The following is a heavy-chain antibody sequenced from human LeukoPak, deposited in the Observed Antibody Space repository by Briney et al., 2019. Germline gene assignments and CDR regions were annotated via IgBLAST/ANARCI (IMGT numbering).Heavy chain of an antibody. J-gene: IGHJ2*01. CDR2: IWYDGSNK. Sequence: GGSLRLSCAASGFTFSSYGMQWVRQAPGKGLEWVAVIWYDGSNKYYADSVKGRFTISRDNSKNTLYLQMNSLRAEDTAVYYCARGPHRIAGYWYFDLWGRGTLVTVSS. D-gene: IGHD6-13*01. CDR3: ARGPHRIAGYWYFDL. CDR1: GFTFSSYG. V-gene: IGHV3-33*08.